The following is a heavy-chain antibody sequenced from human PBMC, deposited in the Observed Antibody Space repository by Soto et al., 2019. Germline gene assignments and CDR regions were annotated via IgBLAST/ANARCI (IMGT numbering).Heavy chain of an antibody. J-gene: IGHJ6*02. CDR2: IIPIFGTA. D-gene: IGHD4-17*01. CDR3: ARDLGAYYGMDV. CDR1: GGTFSSYA. V-gene: IGHV1-69*13. Sequence: GASVKVSCKASGGTFSSYAISWVRQAPGQGLEWMGGIIPIFGTANYAQKFQGRVTITADESTSTAYMELSSLRSEDTAVYYCARDLGAYYGMDVWGQGTTVTVSS.